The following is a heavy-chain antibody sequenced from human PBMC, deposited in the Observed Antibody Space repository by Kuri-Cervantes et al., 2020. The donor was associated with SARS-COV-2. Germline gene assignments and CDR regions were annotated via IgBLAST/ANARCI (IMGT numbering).Heavy chain of an antibody. Sequence: GESLKISCTASGFTFGDYAMSWFRQAPGKGLEWVGFIRSKAYGGTTEYAASVKGRFTISRDDSKSIAYLQMNSLKTEDTAVYYCARVVGYCSSTSCPLLAFDIWGQGTMVTVSS. CDR3: ARVVGYCSSTSCPLLAFDI. D-gene: IGHD2-2*01. V-gene: IGHV3-49*03. CDR2: IRSKAYGGTT. J-gene: IGHJ3*02. CDR1: GFTFGDYA.